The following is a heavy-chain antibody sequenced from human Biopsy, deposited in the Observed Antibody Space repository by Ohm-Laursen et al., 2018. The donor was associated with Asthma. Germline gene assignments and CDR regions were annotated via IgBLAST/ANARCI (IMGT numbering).Heavy chain of an antibody. D-gene: IGHD3-3*02. CDR2: IKHDGTGK. J-gene: IGHJ1*01. Sequence: SLRLSCSASGFTFGDYWMIWVRQVPGKGLEWVANIKHDGTGKNHVDSLKGRFTISRDNAKNSLYLQMNSLRAEDTAVYYCARTFHFWSPYHAEHYQLWGQGTLVTVPS. CDR1: GFTFGDYW. CDR3: ARTFHFWSPYHAEHYQL. V-gene: IGHV3-7*01.